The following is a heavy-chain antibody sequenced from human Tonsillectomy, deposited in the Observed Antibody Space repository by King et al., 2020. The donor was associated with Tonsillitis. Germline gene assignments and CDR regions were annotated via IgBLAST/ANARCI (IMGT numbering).Heavy chain of an antibody. D-gene: IGHD3-22*01. V-gene: IGHV4-61*01. CDR2: IYYSGST. J-gene: IGHJ4*02. CDR3: ARVTVGRCSSGSPVDY. Sequence: VQLQESGPGLVKPSETLSLTCTVSGGSVSSGSYYWSWIRQPPGKGLEWIGYIYYSGSTNYNPSLKSRVTISVDTSKNQFSLKLSSVTAADTAVSYCARVTVGRCSSGSPVDYWGQGTLVTVSS. CDR1: GGSVSSGSYY.